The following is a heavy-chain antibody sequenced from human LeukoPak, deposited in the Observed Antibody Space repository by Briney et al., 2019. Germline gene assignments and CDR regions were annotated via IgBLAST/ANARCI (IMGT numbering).Heavy chain of an antibody. CDR2: IWYDGSNK. V-gene: IGHV3-33*08. CDR1: GFTFSSYA. CDR3: ARDHQWLLLPDY. D-gene: IGHD3-22*01. Sequence: GGSLRLSCAASGFTFSSYAMSWVRQAPGKGLEWVAVIWYDGSNKYYADSVKGRFTISRDNSKNTLYLQMNSLRAEDTAVYYCARDHQWLLLPDYWGQGTLVTVSS. J-gene: IGHJ4*02.